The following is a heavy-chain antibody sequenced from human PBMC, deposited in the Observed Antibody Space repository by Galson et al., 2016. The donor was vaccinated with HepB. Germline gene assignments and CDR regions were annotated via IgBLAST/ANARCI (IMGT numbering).Heavy chain of an antibody. CDR3: ASARRDLTRFDY. D-gene: IGHD3-3*01. CDR1: GFTFSSYG. J-gene: IGHJ4*02. Sequence: SLRLSCAASGFTFSSYGMHWVRQAPGKGLEWVAVIWYDGSNKYYADSVKGRFTIPRDNSKNTLSLQMNSLRAEDTAVYYCASARRDLTRFDYWGQGTLVPVSS. V-gene: IGHV3-33*01. CDR2: IWYDGSNK.